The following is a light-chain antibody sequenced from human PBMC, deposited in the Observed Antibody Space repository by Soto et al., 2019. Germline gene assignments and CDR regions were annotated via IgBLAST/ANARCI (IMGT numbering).Light chain of an antibody. CDR1: MRDVGAYNL. J-gene: IGLJ2*01. V-gene: IGLV2-14*01. CDR3: SAYRRGIIV. CDR2: EID. Sequence: QSALTQPASVSGSAGQSITISCSGTMRDVGAYNLVSWYQQHPGTAPKLIIYEIDNRPSGVSDRLSGSKSGNTASLTISGLQAEDEAAYYCSAYRRGIIVFGGGTKVTVL.